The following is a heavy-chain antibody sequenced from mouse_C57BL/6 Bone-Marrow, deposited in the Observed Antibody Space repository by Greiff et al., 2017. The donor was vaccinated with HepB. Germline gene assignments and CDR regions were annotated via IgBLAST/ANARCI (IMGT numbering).Heavy chain of an antibody. Sequence: EVKLMESGGGLVKPGGSLKLSCAASGFTFSSYAMSWVRQTPEKRLEWVATISDGGSYTYYPDNVKGRFTISRDNAKNNLYLQMSHLKSEDTAMYYCARDPGTGSYYFDYWGQGTTLTVSS. J-gene: IGHJ2*01. CDR2: ISDGGSYT. D-gene: IGHD4-1*01. CDR1: GFTFSSYA. CDR3: ARDPGTGSYYFDY. V-gene: IGHV5-4*01.